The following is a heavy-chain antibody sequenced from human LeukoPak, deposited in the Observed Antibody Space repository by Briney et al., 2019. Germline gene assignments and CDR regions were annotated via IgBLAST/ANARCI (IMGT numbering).Heavy chain of an antibody. J-gene: IGHJ4*02. CDR2: IYHNGRT. D-gene: IGHD3-3*01. CDR3: ARASEGIGYFDT. CDR1: GAYFSNDY. V-gene: IGHV4-59*01. Sequence: SETLSLTCTVSGAYFSNDYWSWVRQAPGKGLEWIGYIYHNGRTNYSPSLKSRITMSIDTSQNQFSLKLTSVTAADTAVYYCARASEGIGYFDTWGRGSLVTVSS.